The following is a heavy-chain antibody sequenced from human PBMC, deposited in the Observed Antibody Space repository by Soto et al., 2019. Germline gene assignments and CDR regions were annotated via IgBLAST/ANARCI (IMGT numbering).Heavy chain of an antibody. CDR2: IYYSGST. CDR3: ARARPHRLGDFDY. CDR1: CGSISSYY. D-gene: IGHD1-26*01. Sequence: SETLSLTCTVSCGSISSYYWSWIRQPPGKGLEWIGYIYYSGSTNYNPSLKSRVTISVDTSKNQFSLKLSSVTAADTAVYYCARARPHRLGDFDYWGQGTLVTVSS. V-gene: IGHV4-59*01. J-gene: IGHJ4*02.